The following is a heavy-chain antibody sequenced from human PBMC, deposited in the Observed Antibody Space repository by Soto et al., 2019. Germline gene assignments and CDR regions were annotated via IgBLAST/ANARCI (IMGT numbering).Heavy chain of an antibody. CDR1: GFTFSSYW. CDR2: IKPDGGQK. CDR3: ARGYYYDTSGPFSEAFDI. D-gene: IGHD3-22*01. Sequence: GGSLRLSCAASGFTFSSYWMSWVRQAPGKGLEWVANIKPDGGQKWYVDSVKGRFTISRDNAKKSLYLQMNSLRAEDTAVYYCARGYYYDTSGPFSEAFDIWGQGTMVTVSS. J-gene: IGHJ3*02. V-gene: IGHV3-7*04.